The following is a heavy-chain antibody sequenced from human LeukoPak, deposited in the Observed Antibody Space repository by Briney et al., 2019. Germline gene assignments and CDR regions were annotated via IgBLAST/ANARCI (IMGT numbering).Heavy chain of an antibody. CDR2: TYYRSKWYN. Sequence: SQTLSFTCAISGDSVSSNSAAWNWIRQYPSRGLEWLGRTYYRSKWYNDYAVSVKSRITINPDTSKNQFSLQLNSVTPEDTAVYYCARGLLWFGELVYYFDYWGQGTLVTVSS. J-gene: IGHJ4*02. V-gene: IGHV6-1*01. CDR1: GDSVSSNSAA. D-gene: IGHD3-10*01. CDR3: ARGLLWFGELVYYFDY.